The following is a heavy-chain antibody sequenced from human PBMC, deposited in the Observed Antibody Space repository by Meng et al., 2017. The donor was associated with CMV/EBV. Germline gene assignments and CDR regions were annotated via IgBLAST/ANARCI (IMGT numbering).Heavy chain of an antibody. J-gene: IGHJ6*02. CDR1: GFTFSSYV. Sequence: GESLKISCAASGFTFSSYVMHWVRQAPGKGLEWVAAISYDVSNKNCADSVRGRFTISRDNSKNTLFVQMNSLRGDDTAVYYCARDGIAETHSYYYGMDVWGQGTTVTVSS. CDR3: ARDGIAETHSYYYGMDV. D-gene: IGHD1-7*01. V-gene: IGHV3-30*14. CDR2: ISYDVSNK.